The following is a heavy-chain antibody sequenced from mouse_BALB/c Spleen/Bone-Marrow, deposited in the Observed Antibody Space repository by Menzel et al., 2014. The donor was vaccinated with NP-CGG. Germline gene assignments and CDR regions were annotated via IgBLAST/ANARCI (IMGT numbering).Heavy chain of an antibody. CDR3: ARERYAGYYFDY. CDR2: INPSTGYT. CDR1: GYTFTSYW. Sequence: QVQLQQSGAELAQPGASVKMSCKASGYTFTSYWMHWVKQRPGQGLEWIGYINPSTGYTEYNQKFKDKATLTADKSSSTAYMQLSSLTSEDSAVYYCARERYAGYYFDYWGQGTTLTVSS. V-gene: IGHV1-7*01. J-gene: IGHJ2*01. D-gene: IGHD2-3*01.